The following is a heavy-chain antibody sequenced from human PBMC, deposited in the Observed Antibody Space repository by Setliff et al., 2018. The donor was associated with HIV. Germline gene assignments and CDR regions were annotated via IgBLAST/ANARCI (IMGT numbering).Heavy chain of an antibody. Sequence: SETLSLTCTVSGGSISSGSYYWSWIRQPAGEGLEWIGHIHVSGTTNYNPSLKSRVTISADTSKKQFSLRLSSVTAADTAVYYCARVDCSGYYRAPIGWFDPWGQGTLVTVS. V-gene: IGHV4-61*09. CDR1: GGSISSGSYY. D-gene: IGHD3-22*01. J-gene: IGHJ5*02. CDR3: ARVDCSGYYRAPIGWFDP. CDR2: IHVSGTT.